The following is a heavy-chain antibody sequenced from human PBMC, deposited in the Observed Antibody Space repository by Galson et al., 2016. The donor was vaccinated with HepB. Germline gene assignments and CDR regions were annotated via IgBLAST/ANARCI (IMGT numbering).Heavy chain of an antibody. V-gene: IGHV5-51*01. D-gene: IGHD4-23*01. CDR1: GYTFIGYW. CDR2: IYPGDSNT. CDR3: ARLSITAVSPHSNYGMDV. Sequence: QSGAEVKEPGESLKISCQGSGYTFIGYWIGWVRQMPGKGLEWMGIIYPGDSNTKYSPSFEGQVTISADKSINTAYLQWSSLKASDTAVYYCARLSITAVSPHSNYGMDVWGKGTTVIVSS. J-gene: IGHJ6*04.